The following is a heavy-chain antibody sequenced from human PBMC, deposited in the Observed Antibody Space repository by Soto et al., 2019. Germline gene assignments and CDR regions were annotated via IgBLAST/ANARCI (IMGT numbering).Heavy chain of an antibody. V-gene: IGHV3-15*01. J-gene: IGHJ4*02. D-gene: IGHD5-18*01. CDR1: GLTFSNVW. Sequence: EVQLVESGGGSVKPGGSLRLSCAGSGLTFSNVWMTWVRQAPGKGLEWVGRIKSKSDGETADVAAPVKARFTISRDDSKNTVFLEMNSLKSEDTALYYCAITAMINRDSSTSFDYWGRGTQVTVSS. CDR2: IKSKSDGETA. CDR3: AITAMINRDSSTSFDY.